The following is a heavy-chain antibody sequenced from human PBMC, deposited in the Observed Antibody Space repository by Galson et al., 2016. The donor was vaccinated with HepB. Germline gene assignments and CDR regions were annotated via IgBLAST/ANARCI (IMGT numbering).Heavy chain of an antibody. CDR3: ARVPSTYCSVTSCLFDT. Sequence: SVKVSCKASGYTFNTYDISWVRQAPGQGLEWMGIISTYKGNTNYAQDFQGRVTVTTDTSASTAYMELRSLRSDDTAVYYCARVPSTYCSVTSCLFDTWGQGTLVTVSS. J-gene: IGHJ5*02. V-gene: IGHV1-18*01. CDR2: ISTYKGNT. CDR1: GYTFNTYD. D-gene: IGHD2-2*01.